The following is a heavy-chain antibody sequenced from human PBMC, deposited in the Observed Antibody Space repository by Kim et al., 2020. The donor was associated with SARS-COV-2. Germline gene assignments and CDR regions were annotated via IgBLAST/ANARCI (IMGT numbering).Heavy chain of an antibody. CDR1: GGSISSSSYY. Sequence: SETLSLTCTVSGGSISSSSYYWGWIRQPPGKGLEWIGSIYYSGSTYYNPSLKSRVTISVDTSKNQFSLKLSSVTAADTAVYYCARVYFSSSWYEDWFDPWGQGTLVTVSS. V-gene: IGHV4-39*07. J-gene: IGHJ5*02. CDR2: IYYSGST. CDR3: ARVYFSSSWYEDWFDP. D-gene: IGHD6-13*01.